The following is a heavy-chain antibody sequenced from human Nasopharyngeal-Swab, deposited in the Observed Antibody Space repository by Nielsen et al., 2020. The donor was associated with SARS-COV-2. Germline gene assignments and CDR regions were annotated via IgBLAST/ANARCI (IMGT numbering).Heavy chain of an antibody. CDR3: ARDLYSGSYGFDY. D-gene: IGHD1-26*01. J-gene: IGHJ4*02. CDR1: GGSISSGGYS. Sequence: SETLSLTCAVSGGSISSGGYSWSWIRQPPGKGLEWIGYIYHSGSTYYNPSLKSRVTISVDTSKNQFSLKLSSVTAADTAVYYCARDLYSGSYGFDYWGQGTLVTVSS. V-gene: IGHV4-30-2*01. CDR2: IYHSGST.